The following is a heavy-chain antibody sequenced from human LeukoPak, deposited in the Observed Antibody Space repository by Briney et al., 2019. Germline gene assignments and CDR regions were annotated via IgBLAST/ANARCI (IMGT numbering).Heavy chain of an antibody. Sequence: SETLSLTCTVSGGSISNYYWSWIRQPPGKGLEWIGYIYYSGSTYYNPSLKSRVTISVDTSKNQFSLKLSSVTAADTAVYYCARVLLWFGGHFDYWGQGTLVTVSS. CDR2: IYYSGST. CDR1: GGSISNYY. J-gene: IGHJ4*02. CDR3: ARVLLWFGGHFDY. D-gene: IGHD3-10*01. V-gene: IGHV4-59*08.